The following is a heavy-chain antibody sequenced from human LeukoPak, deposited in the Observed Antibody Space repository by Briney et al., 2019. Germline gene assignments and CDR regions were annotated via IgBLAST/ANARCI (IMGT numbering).Heavy chain of an antibody. V-gene: IGHV1-2*06. CDR2: INPNSGGT. D-gene: IGHD2-21*02. Sequence: ASVKVSCKASGYTFTGYYMHWVRQAPGQGLEWMGRINPNSGGTNYAQKFQGRVTMTRDTSISTAYMELSRLRSDDTAVYYCAIAKWGCGGDCYSMVDYWGQGTLVTVSS. CDR3: AIAKWGCGGDCYSMVDY. CDR1: GYTFTGYY. J-gene: IGHJ4*02.